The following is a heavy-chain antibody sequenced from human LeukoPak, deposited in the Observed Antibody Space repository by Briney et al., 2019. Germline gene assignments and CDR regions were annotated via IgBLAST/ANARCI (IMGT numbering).Heavy chain of an antibody. V-gene: IGHV4-59*06. CDR3: ARVTMDSSGHYPFYFDC. Sequence: SETLSLTCSVSDGSINSYYWNWIRRPPGKGLEWIGYIYYSGSTYYNPSLKSRLTISVDTSKNQFSLKLSSVTAADTAVYFCARVTMDSSGHYPFYFDCWGQGTLVTVSS. J-gene: IGHJ4*02. D-gene: IGHD3-22*01. CDR2: IYYSGST. CDR1: DGSINSYY.